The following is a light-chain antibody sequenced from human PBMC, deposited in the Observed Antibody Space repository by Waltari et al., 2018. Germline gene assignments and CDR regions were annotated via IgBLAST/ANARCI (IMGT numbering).Light chain of an antibody. CDR1: KLGDQF. CDR3: QAWASTNWA. J-gene: IGLJ3*02. CDR2: LDS. Sequence: HELTQPPSVSVSPGQTATITCSGDKLGDQFASWYQQRPGQSPVLVIYLDSKRPSGIPERFSGSNSGKTATLTISGTQATDEADYYCQAWASTNWAFGGGTKLTVL. V-gene: IGLV3-1*01.